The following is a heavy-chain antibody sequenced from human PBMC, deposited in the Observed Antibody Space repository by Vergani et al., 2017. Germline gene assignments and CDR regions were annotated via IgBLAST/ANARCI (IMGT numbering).Heavy chain of an antibody. V-gene: IGHV1-69*09. CDR1: GYTFTSYD. CDR3: ARDGGAFDI. CDR2: IIPILGIA. Sequence: QVQLVQSGAEVKKPGASVKVSCKASGYTFTSYDINWVRQATGQGLEWMGRIIPILGIANYAQKFQGRVTITADKSTSTAYMELSSLRSEDTAVYYCARDGGAFDIWGQGTMVTVSS. J-gene: IGHJ3*02. D-gene: IGHD4-23*01.